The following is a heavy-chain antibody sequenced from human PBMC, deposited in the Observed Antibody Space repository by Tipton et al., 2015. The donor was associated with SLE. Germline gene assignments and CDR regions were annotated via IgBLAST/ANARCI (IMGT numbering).Heavy chain of an antibody. V-gene: IGHV4-39*07. Sequence: TLSHTCIVSGGSISSNSYYWGWIRQPPGKGLEWIGSIYHSGSTYYNPSLKSRVTILVDTSKNQFSLKLSSVTAADTAVYYCAREPRGIMGSSSGAFDIWGQGTMVTVSS. D-gene: IGHD6-6*01. CDR2: IYHSGST. J-gene: IGHJ3*02. CDR1: GGSISSNSYY. CDR3: AREPRGIMGSSSGAFDI.